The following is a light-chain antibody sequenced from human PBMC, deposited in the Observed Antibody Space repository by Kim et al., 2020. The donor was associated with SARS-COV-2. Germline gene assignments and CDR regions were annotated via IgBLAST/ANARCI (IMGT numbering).Light chain of an antibody. CDR3: QKYNSAPWT. J-gene: IGKJ1*01. V-gene: IGKV1-27*01. CDR1: QNISSY. Sequence: APVGARAPTTCRASQNISSYLAWYQQKPGKVPNLLIYAASALQFGVPSRFSGSGSGTDFTLTVSSLQPEDVATYYCQKYNSAPWTFGQGTKVDIK. CDR2: AAS.